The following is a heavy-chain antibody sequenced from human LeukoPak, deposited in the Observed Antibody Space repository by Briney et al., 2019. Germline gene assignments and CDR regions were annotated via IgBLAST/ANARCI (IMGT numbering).Heavy chain of an antibody. Sequence: SGTLSLTCAVSGGSISSSNSWTWVRQPPGKGLEWIGEIYHSGATNYQPSLKAEAPLSVDKSKNQFSQKLSSVTAADTAVYYWARVATTVTTYGPWGQGTLVTVSS. V-gene: IGHV4-4*02. J-gene: IGHJ5*02. D-gene: IGHD4-17*01. CDR1: GGSISSSNS. CDR3: ARVATTVTTYGP. CDR2: IYHSGAT.